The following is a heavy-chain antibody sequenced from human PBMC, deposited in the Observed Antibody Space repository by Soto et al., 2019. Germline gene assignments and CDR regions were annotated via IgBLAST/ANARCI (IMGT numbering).Heavy chain of an antibody. D-gene: IGHD6-13*01. V-gene: IGHV1-69*12. CDR1: GGTFSSYA. CDR2: IIPIFGTA. J-gene: IGHJ6*02. Sequence: QVQLVQSGAEVKKPGSSVKVSCKASGGTFSSYAISWVRQAPGQGLEWMGGIIPIFGTANYAQKFQGRVTITAEESTRTGGMELSSLRSDDTAVYNCAIMWVRIAAASYHWGDYYYGMDVRGQGTTVTVSS. CDR3: AIMWVRIAAASYHWGDYYYGMDV.